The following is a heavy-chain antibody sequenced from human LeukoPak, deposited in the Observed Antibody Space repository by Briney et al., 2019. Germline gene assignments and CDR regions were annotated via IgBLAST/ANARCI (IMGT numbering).Heavy chain of an antibody. V-gene: IGHV3-30*04. CDR3: ARDMWSSGWYGGGDY. CDR1: GFTFSSYA. D-gene: IGHD6-19*01. Sequence: GRSLRLSCAASGFTFSSYAMHWVRQAPGKGLEWVAVISYDGSNKYYADSVKGRFTISRDNSKNTLYLQMNSLRAEDTAVYYCARDMWSSGWYGGGDYWGQGTLVTVSS. J-gene: IGHJ4*02. CDR2: ISYDGSNK.